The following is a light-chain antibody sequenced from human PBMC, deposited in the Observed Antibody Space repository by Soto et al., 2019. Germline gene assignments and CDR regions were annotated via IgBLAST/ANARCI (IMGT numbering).Light chain of an antibody. Sequence: EIVLTQSPGTLSLSPGERATLSCRASQSVSNYLAWYQRKPGQAPRLLIYGASSRATGIPDRFSGSGSGTDFTLTISRLEPEDFAVYYCQQYANSPPTFGQGTKVEIK. V-gene: IGKV3-20*01. CDR2: GAS. CDR3: QQYANSPPT. J-gene: IGKJ1*01. CDR1: QSVSNY.